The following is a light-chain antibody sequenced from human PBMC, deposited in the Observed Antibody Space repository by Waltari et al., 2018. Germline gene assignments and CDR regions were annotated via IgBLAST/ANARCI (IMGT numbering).Light chain of an antibody. CDR2: GAS. J-gene: IGKJ1*01. CDR3: QHYVRLPAT. CDR1: QSVGRS. Sequence: EIVLTQSPGTLSLSPGERATLACRASQSVGRSLAWYQQKPGRAPRLLIFGASSRATGIPDRFSGSGSGTDVSLTISRLEPEDFAVYYCQHYVRLPATFGQGTKVEIK. V-gene: IGKV3-20*01.